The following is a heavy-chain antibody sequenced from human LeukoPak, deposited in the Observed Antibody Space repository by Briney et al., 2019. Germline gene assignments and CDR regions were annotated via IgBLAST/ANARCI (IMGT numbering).Heavy chain of an antibody. CDR3: AKDRGTVAGTRSDY. Sequence: GGSLRPSCAASGFTFSSYAMSWVRQAPGQGLQWVSAISGSGGNTYYADSVKGRFTISRDNSKNTLYLQVNSLRAEDTAVYYCAKDRGTVAGTRSDYWGQGTLVTVSS. V-gene: IGHV3-23*01. CDR1: GFTFSSYA. CDR2: ISGSGGNT. J-gene: IGHJ4*02. D-gene: IGHD6-19*01.